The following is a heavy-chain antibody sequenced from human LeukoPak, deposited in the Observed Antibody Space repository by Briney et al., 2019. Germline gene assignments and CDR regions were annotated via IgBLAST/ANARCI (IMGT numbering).Heavy chain of an antibody. CDR3: ARGRLPADGKYYFDY. D-gene: IGHD6-13*01. Sequence: SETLPLTCTVSRGSISNFYWSWIRQPAGKGLEWIGHIYTRGTTNYNPSLKSRVTMSVDTSKNQFSLRLSSVTAADTAVYYCARGRLPADGKYYFDYWGQGTLVTVSS. CDR1: RGSISNFY. CDR2: IYTRGTT. V-gene: IGHV4-4*07. J-gene: IGHJ4*02.